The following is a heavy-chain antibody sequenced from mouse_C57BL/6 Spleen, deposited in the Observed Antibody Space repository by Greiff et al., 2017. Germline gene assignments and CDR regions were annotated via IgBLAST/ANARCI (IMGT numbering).Heavy chain of an antibody. J-gene: IGHJ4*01. D-gene: IGHD1-1*01. CDR1: GFTFSDYG. CDR3: ARRDYGSNMDY. Sequence: EVMLVESGGGLVKPGGSLKLSCAASGFTFSDYGMHWVRQAPEKGLEWVAYISSGSSTIYYADTVKGRFTISRDNAKNTLFLQMTSLRSEDTAMYHCARRDYGSNMDYWGQGTSVTVSS. CDR2: ISSGSSTI. V-gene: IGHV5-17*01.